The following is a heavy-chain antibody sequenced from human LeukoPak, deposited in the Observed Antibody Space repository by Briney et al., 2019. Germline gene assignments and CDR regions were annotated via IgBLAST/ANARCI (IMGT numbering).Heavy chain of an antibody. V-gene: IGHV1-18*01. D-gene: IGHD6-19*01. Sequence: ASVKVSCKASGYTFTSYRISWVRQAPGQGLEWMGWNSACNGNTNYAQKFQDRVTMTTDTSTNTAYMELRSLRSDDTAVYYCAASGWSKPYYFDYWGQGTLVTVSS. J-gene: IGHJ4*02. CDR1: GYTFTSYR. CDR3: AASGWSKPYYFDY. CDR2: NSACNGNT.